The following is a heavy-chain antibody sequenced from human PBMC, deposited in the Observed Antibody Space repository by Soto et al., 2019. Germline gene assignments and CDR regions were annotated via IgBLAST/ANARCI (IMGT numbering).Heavy chain of an antibody. V-gene: IGHV4-34*01. CDR2: INHSGSS. Sequence: QVQLQQWGAGLLKPSESMSLTCAVYGGSFYGYYWTWIRQPPGTGPEWMGEINHSGSSNYHPSLKRRDTISVEAAKNQSSLKLTSVPAADTAVYYCARDKITGLFDYWGQGTLVTVSS. J-gene: IGHJ4*02. D-gene: IGHD2-8*02. CDR3: ARDKITGLFDY. CDR1: GGSFYGYY.